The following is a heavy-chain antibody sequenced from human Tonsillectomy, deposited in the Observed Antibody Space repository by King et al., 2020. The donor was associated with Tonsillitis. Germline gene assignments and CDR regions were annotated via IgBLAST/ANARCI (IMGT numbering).Heavy chain of an antibody. CDR1: GFTVSSNY. CDR2: IYSGGST. D-gene: IGHD3-10*01. CDR3: ARVVPRFGDNDLSWGIVDY. V-gene: IGHV3-53*04. J-gene: IGHJ4*02. Sequence: VQLVESGGGLVQPGGSLRLSCAASGFTVSSNYMSWVRQAPGKGLEWVSVIYSGGSTYYADSVKGRFTISRHNSKYTLYLQMNSLRAEDTAVYYCARVVPRFGDNDLSWGIVDYWGQGTLVTVSS.